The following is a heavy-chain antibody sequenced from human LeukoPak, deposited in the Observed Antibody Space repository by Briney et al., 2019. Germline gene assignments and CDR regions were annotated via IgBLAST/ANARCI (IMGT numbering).Heavy chain of an antibody. Sequence: SETLSLTCTVSGASVSSGSSYWTWIRQPPGKGLEWIGYIYYSGSTHYNPSLKSRVTLSVDRSKNQFSLKLTSVTAADTAVYYCANRGSIADWYLDLWGRGTLVTVSS. CDR1: GASVSSGSSY. D-gene: IGHD6-6*01. J-gene: IGHJ2*01. CDR2: IYYSGST. CDR3: ANRGSIADWYLDL. V-gene: IGHV4-61*01.